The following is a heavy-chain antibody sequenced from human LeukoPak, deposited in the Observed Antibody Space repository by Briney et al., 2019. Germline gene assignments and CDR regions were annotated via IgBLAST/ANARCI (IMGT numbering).Heavy chain of an antibody. Sequence: SVKVSCKLSGYTLTELSMHWVRQAPGKGREWMGGFDSEDGETIYAQKFEGRVTMTEDTSTDTAYMELSSMRSEDTAVYYCATGRVGGDILGYFDYWGQGTLVTVSS. D-gene: IGHD3-9*01. CDR3: ATGRVGGDILGYFDY. CDR2: FDSEDGET. CDR1: GYTLTELS. V-gene: IGHV1-24*01. J-gene: IGHJ4*02.